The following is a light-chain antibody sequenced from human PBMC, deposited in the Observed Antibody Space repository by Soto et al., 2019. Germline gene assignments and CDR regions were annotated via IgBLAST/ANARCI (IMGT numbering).Light chain of an antibody. Sequence: DIQLTQYPSSLSASVGDIVTITCRASQSISNYLNWYQQKPGKAPKLLIYVASSLSSGAASRFSGSGSGTDSSLTISSLQPEEFATYYWKQTYKAPLTFGQGTQV. J-gene: IGKJ1*01. V-gene: IGKV1-39*01. CDR1: QSISNY. CDR3: KQTYKAPLT. CDR2: VAS.